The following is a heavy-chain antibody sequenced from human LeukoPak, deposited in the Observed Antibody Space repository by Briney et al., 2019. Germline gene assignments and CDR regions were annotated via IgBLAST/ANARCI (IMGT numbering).Heavy chain of an antibody. J-gene: IGHJ4*02. CDR3: ARYSGTYRDY. CDR1: GFTFSSDN. Sequence: GGSLRLSCAASGFTFSSDNMNWVRQAPGKGLEWVSSITSSSSYIFYADSVKGRFTISRDNAKNSLYLQLNDLRAEDTAVYYCARYSGTYRDYWGQGTLVTVSS. CDR2: ITSSSSYI. D-gene: IGHD1-26*01. V-gene: IGHV3-21*01.